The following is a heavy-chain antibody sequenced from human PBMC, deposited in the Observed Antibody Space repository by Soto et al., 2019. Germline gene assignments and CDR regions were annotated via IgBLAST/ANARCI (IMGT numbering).Heavy chain of an antibody. D-gene: IGHD2-15*01. Sequence: GGSLRLSCAASGFTFSSYGMHWVRQAPGKGLEWVSVIYSGGSTYYADSVKGRFTISRDNSKNTLYLQMNSLRAEDTAVYYCARGSGGSPGWLDYWGQGTLVTVSS. CDR2: IYSGGST. J-gene: IGHJ4*02. CDR3: ARGSGGSPGWLDY. CDR1: GFTFSSYG. V-gene: IGHV3-NL1*01.